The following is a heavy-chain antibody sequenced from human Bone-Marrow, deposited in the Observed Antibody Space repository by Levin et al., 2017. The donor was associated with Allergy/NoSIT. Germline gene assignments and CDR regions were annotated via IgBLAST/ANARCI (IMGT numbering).Heavy chain of an antibody. J-gene: IGHJ4*02. D-gene: IGHD1-20*01. V-gene: IGHV3-30-3*01. CDR2: ISYDGSNK. CDR1: GFTFSSYA. CDR3: ARRYNWNPTPAGYFDY. Sequence: PGGSLRLSCAASGFTFSSYAMHWVRQAPGKGLEWVAVISYDGSNKYYADSVKGRFTISRDNSKNTLYLQMNSLRAEDTAVYYCARRYNWNPTPAGYFDYWGQGTLVTVSS.